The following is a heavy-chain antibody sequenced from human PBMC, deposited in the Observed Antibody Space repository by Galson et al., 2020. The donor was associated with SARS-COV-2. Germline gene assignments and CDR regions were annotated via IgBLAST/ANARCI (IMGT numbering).Heavy chain of an antibody. CDR2: INPKSGPT. CDR1: RYTFTEYH. V-gene: IGHV1-2*06. D-gene: IGHD1-26*01. Sequence: ASVNVSCMAPRYTFTEYHLPWMRHAPGQGIEFMAQINPKSGPTTYAQKFQGRVTLTRDTSIRTAYMELYRLTSDDTAVNYCARGGDTGSQDYWGQGTLVTVSS. CDR3: ARGGDTGSQDY. J-gene: IGHJ4*02.